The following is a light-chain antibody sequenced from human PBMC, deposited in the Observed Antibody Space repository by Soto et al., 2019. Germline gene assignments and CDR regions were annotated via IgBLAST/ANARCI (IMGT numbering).Light chain of an antibody. CDR1: QSVSSN. Sequence: EIVRTQSPATMSVSPGERCTLSCRASQSVSSNLAWYQQKPGQAPRLLIYGASTRATGIPARFSGSGSGTEFTLTISSLQSEDFAVYYCQHRQAFGGGTKVDIK. CDR2: GAS. CDR3: QHRQA. V-gene: IGKV3-15*01. J-gene: IGKJ4*01.